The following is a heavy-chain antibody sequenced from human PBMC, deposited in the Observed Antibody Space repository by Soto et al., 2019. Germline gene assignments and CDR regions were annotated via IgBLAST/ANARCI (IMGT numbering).Heavy chain of an antibody. Sequence: SETLSLTCTVSGGSISIGDHYWSWIRHRPGKGLEWIGYIYYSGNTYYNPSLKSRIIMSVDTSKSQFSLRVSSVTAADTAIYYCAGFSSGEYGGNSGFVYWGQEPWSPSPQ. J-gene: IGHJ4*01. V-gene: IGHV4-31*03. CDR1: GGSISIGDHY. CDR3: AGFSSGEYGGNSGFVY. CDR2: IYYSGNT. D-gene: IGHD2-21*02.